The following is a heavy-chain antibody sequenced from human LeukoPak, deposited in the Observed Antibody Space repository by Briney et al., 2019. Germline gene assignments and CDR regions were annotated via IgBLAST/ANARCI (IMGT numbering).Heavy chain of an antibody. CDR1: GDSISNHNYF. Sequence: SETLSLTCTVSGDSISNHNYFWGWIRQPPGKGLEWIGSIHYIGSTYFNLSLKSRVTVSVDTSKNHFSLKLISVTAADTGVYYCATSVYSSGWHPFFDYWGQGAPVIVSS. CDR3: ATSVYSSGWHPFFDY. J-gene: IGHJ4*02. CDR2: IHYIGST. D-gene: IGHD6-19*01. V-gene: IGHV4-39*02.